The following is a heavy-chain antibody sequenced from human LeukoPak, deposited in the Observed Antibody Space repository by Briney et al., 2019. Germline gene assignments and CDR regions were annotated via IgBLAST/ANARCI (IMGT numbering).Heavy chain of an antibody. CDR2: ISGSGTST. J-gene: IGHJ6*02. CDR1: GFTFTRNA. V-gene: IGHV3-23*01. Sequence: GGSLKLSCAASGFTFTRNATTWVRQAPGKGLEWVSAISGSGTSTYYADSVKGRFTISRDNSKNTLYLQMNSLRAEDTAVYYCAKDGMDVWGQGTTVTVSS. CDR3: AKDGMDV.